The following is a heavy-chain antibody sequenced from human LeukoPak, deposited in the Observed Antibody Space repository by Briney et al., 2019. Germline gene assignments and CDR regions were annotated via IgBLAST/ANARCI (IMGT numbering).Heavy chain of an antibody. Sequence: GGSLRLSCAASGFTFSSYGMHWIRQAPGKGLEWVAFIRYNGNNQYYADSVKGRFTISRDNSKNTLYLQMNSLKGDDTAVYYCAKDSAFYYIDVWGKGTTVIISS. CDR2: IRYNGNNQ. CDR1: GFTFSSYG. J-gene: IGHJ6*03. V-gene: IGHV3-30*02. CDR3: AKDSAFYYIDV. D-gene: IGHD3-10*01.